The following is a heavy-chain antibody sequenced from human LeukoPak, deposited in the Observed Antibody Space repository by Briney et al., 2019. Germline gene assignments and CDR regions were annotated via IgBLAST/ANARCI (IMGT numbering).Heavy chain of an antibody. CDR1: GGSISSSSYY. D-gene: IGHD3-10*01. CDR3: AGHGRWFGGKPIDY. J-gene: IGHJ4*02. Sequence: PSETLSLTCTVSGGSISSSSYYWGWIRQPPGKGLEWIGSIYYSGSTYYNPSLKSRVTISVDTSKNQFSLKLSSVTAADTAVYYCAGHGRWFGGKPIDYWGQGTLVTVSS. CDR2: IYYSGST. V-gene: IGHV4-39*01.